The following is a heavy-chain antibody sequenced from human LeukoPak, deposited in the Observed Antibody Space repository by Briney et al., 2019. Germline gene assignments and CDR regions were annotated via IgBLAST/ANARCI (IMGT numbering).Heavy chain of an antibody. CDR1: GFTFSSYA. D-gene: IGHD5-12*01. Sequence: PGGSLRLSCAASGFTFSSYAMHWVRQAPGKGLEWVSYISSSGSTIYYADSVKGRFTISRDNAKNSLYLQMNSLRAEDTAVYYCAREAVYSGYDFGDYYYYGMDVWGQGTTVTVSS. CDR3: AREAVYSGYDFGDYYYYGMDV. J-gene: IGHJ6*02. V-gene: IGHV3-48*04. CDR2: ISSSGSTI.